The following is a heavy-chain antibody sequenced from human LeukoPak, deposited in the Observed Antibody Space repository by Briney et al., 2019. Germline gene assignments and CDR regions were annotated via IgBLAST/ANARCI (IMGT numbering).Heavy chain of an antibody. V-gene: IGHV3-30-3*01. CDR2: ISYDGSNK. J-gene: IGHJ4*02. Sequence: GGSLRLSCAASGFTFSSYAVHWVRQAPGKGLEWVAVISYDGSNKYYADSVKGRFTISRDDSKNTLYLQMNSLRVEDTAVYYCARETLGEVWFDYWGQGTLVTVSS. CDR3: ARETLGEVWFDY. CDR1: GFTFSSYA. D-gene: IGHD2-8*01.